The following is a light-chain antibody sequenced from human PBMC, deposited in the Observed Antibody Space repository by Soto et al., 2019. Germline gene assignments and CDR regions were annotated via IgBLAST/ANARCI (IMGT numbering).Light chain of an antibody. V-gene: IGKV3-11*01. CDR3: QQRSNWPT. Sequence: EIVLTQSPATLSLSPGERATLSCRASQSINGYLAWYQHKPGQAPRLLIDDASNRATGIPARFSGSGSETDFTLTISSLEPEDFAVYYCQQRSNWPTFGQGTRLEIK. CDR1: QSINGY. J-gene: IGKJ5*01. CDR2: DAS.